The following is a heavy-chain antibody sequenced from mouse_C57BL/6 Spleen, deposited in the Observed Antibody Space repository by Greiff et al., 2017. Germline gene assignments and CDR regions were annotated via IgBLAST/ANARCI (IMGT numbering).Heavy chain of an antibody. D-gene: IGHD5-5*01. V-gene: IGHV1-15*01. CDR2: IDPETGGT. J-gene: IGHJ4*01. CDR1: GYTFTDYE. CDR3: TYPMDY. Sequence: QFQLQQSGAELVRPGASVTLSCKASGYTFTDYEMHWVKQTPVHGLEWIGAIDPETGGTAYNQKFKGKAILTADKSSSTAYMELRSLTSEDSAVYYCTYPMDYWGQGTSVTVSS.